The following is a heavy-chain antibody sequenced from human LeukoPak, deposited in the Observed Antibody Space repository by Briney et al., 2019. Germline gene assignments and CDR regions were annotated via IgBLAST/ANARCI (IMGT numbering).Heavy chain of an antibody. V-gene: IGHV3-9*01. Sequence: GGSLRLSCAASGFTFDDYAMHWVRQAPGKGLEWVSGISWNSGSIGYADSVKGRFTISRDNAKNSLYLQMNSLRAEDTALYYCAKAQTWDTAMVLFDYWGQGTLVTVSS. D-gene: IGHD5-18*01. J-gene: IGHJ4*02. CDR1: GFTFDDYA. CDR2: ISWNSGSI. CDR3: AKAQTWDTAMVLFDY.